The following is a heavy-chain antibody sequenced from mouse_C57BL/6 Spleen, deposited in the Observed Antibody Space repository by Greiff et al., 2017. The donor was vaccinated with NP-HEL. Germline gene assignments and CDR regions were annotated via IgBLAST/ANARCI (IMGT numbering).Heavy chain of an antibody. V-gene: IGHV1-82*01. Sequence: VQGVESGPELVKPGASVKISCKASGYAFSSSWMNWVKQRPGKGLEWIGRIYPGDGDTNYNGKFKGKATLTADKSSSTAYMQLSSLTSEDSAVYFCANDYGAMDYWGQGTSVTVSS. CDR2: IYPGDGDT. CDR3: ANDYGAMDY. CDR1: GYAFSSSW. J-gene: IGHJ4*01.